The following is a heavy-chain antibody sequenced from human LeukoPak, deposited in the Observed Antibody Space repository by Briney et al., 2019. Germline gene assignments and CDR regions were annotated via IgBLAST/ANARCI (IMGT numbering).Heavy chain of an antibody. CDR2: INPNSGGA. Sequence: ASVTVSCKASGYTFTGYYMHWVRQAPGQGLEWMGWINPNSGGANYAQKFQDRVTMTRDTSISTAYMELSRLRSDDTAVYYCARDQGEYYDILTGYYTNYYMDVWGKGTTVTISS. J-gene: IGHJ6*03. D-gene: IGHD3-9*01. V-gene: IGHV1-2*02. CDR1: GYTFTGYY. CDR3: ARDQGEYYDILTGYYTNYYMDV.